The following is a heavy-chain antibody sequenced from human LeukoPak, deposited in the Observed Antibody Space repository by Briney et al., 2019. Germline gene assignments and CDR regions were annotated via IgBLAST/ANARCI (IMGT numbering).Heavy chain of an antibody. CDR2: ISAYSGNT. CDR1: GYTFTCYG. J-gene: IGHJ5*02. Sequence: ASVKVSCKASGYTFTCYGISWVRQAPGQGLEWMGWISAYSGNTNYEQKLQGRVTMTTDTSTTTAYLEVRSLRSDDTAVYYCARAHYDYVWGSYRPNWFDPWGQGTLVTVSS. CDR3: ARAHYDYVWGSYRPNWFDP. V-gene: IGHV1-18*01. D-gene: IGHD3-16*02.